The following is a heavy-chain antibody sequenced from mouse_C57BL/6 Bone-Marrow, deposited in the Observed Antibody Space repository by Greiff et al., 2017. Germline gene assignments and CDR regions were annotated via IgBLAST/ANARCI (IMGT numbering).Heavy chain of an antibody. D-gene: IGHD2-1*01. J-gene: IGHJ2*01. Sequence: DVHLVESGGGLVKPGGSLKLSCAASGFTFSDYGMHWVRQAPEKGLEWVAYISSGSSTIYYADTVKGRFTISRDNAKNTLFLQMTSLRSEGTAMYYCAKALYYGNAHFDYWGQGTTLTVSS. CDR2: ISSGSSTI. V-gene: IGHV5-17*01. CDR1: GFTFSDYG. CDR3: AKALYYGNAHFDY.